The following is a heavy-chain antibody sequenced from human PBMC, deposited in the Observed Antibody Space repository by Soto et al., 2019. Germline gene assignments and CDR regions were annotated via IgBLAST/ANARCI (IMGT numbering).Heavy chain of an antibody. CDR1: GFTFSSYG. V-gene: IGHV3-33*01. J-gene: IGHJ6*02. CDR2: IWYDGSNK. D-gene: IGHD3-3*01. CDR3: ARGGGGEQREYYDFWSGYYIVHYYYGMDV. Sequence: QVQLVESEGGVVQPGRSLRLSCAASGFTFSSYGMHWVRQAPGKGLEWVAVIWYDGSNKYYADSVKGRFTISRDNSKNTLYLQMNSLRAEDTAVYYCARGGGGEQREYYDFWSGYYIVHYYYGMDVWGQGTTVTVSS.